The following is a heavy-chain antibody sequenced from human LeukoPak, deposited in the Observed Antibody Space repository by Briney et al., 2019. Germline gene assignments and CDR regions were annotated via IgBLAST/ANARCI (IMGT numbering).Heavy chain of an antibody. CDR1: GFTFCRYG. Sequence: PGGSLRLSCAASGFTFCRYGMHWVRQAPGKGLEWVAFIRYDGSNKYYADSVKGRFTISRDNSKNTLYLQMNSLRAEDTAVYYCAKGGYCSSTSCYSDYWGQGTLVTVSS. CDR2: IRYDGSNK. V-gene: IGHV3-30*02. D-gene: IGHD2-2*03. CDR3: AKGGYCSSTSCYSDY. J-gene: IGHJ4*02.